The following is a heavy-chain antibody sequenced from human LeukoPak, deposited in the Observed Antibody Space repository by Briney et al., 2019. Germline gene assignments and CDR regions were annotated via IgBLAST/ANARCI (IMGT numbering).Heavy chain of an antibody. CDR3: ARARRITMVRGPKPRAFDI. V-gene: IGHV4-34*01. Sequence: SETLSLTCAVYGGSFSGYYWSWIRQPPGKGLEWIGEIDHSGSTNYNPSLKSRVTISVDTSKNQFSLKLSSVTAADTAVYYCARARRITMVRGPKPRAFDIWGQGTMVTVSS. J-gene: IGHJ3*02. CDR1: GGSFSGYY. CDR2: IDHSGST. D-gene: IGHD3-10*01.